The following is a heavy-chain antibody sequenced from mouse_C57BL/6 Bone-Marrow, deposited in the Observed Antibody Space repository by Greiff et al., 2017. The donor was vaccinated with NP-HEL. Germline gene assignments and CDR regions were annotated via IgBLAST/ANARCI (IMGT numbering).Heavy chain of an antibody. CDR1: GFTFSSYG. Sequence: EVQLVESGGDLVKPGGSLKLSCAASGFTFSSYGMSWVRQTPDKRLEWVATISSGGSYTYYPDSVKGRFTISRDNAKNTLYLQMSSLKSEDTDMYYCARLVDGYYRFFDYWGRGTTLTVSS. CDR2: ISSGGSYT. D-gene: IGHD2-3*01. V-gene: IGHV5-6*01. CDR3: ARLVDGYYRFFDY. J-gene: IGHJ2*01.